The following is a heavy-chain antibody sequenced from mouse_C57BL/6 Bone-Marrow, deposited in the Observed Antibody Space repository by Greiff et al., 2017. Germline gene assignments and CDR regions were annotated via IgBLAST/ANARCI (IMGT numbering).Heavy chain of an antibody. D-gene: IGHD3-2*02. V-gene: IGHV1-81*01. Sequence: QVQLQQSGAELARPGASVKLSCKASGYTFTSYGISWVKQRTGQGLEWIGEIYPRSGNTYYNEKFKGKATLTADKSSSTAYMELRSLTSEDSAVYFCARDSSGYPSYWGQGTLVTVSA. CDR2: IYPRSGNT. CDR1: GYTFTSYG. J-gene: IGHJ3*01. CDR3: ARDSSGYPSY.